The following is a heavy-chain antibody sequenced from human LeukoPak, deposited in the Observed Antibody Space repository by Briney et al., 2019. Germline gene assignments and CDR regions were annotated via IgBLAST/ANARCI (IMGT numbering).Heavy chain of an antibody. V-gene: IGHV3-30-3*01. J-gene: IGHJ4*02. D-gene: IGHD3-3*01. CDR1: GFTFSSYA. CDR2: ISYDGSNK. Sequence: GRSLRLSCAASGFTFSSYAMHWVRQAPGKGLEWVAVISYDGSNKYYADSVKGRFTISRDSSKNTLYLQMNSLRAEDTAVYYCARAWSPYDFWSGYPPGYWGQGTLVTVSS. CDR3: ARAWSPYDFWSGYPPGY.